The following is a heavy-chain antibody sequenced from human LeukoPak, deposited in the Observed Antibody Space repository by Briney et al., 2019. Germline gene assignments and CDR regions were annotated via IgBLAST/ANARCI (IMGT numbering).Heavy chain of an antibody. CDR2: IRYDGSNK. J-gene: IGHJ4*02. Sequence: PGGSLRLSCAASGFTFSSYGMHWVRQAPGKELEWGAFIRYDGSNKYYADSVKGRFTISRDNSKNTLYLQMNSLRAEDTAVYYCAKEPREYSSSQFDYWGQGTLVTVSS. CDR3: AKEPREYSSSQFDY. V-gene: IGHV3-30*02. D-gene: IGHD6-6*01. CDR1: GFTFSSYG.